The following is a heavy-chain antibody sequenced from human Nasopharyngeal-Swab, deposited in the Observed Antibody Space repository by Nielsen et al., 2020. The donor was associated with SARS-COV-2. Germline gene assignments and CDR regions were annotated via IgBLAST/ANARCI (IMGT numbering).Heavy chain of an antibody. CDR2: TSGSGGST. CDR3: AKDPFTMIVGGDY. V-gene: IGHV3-23*01. D-gene: IGHD3-22*01. Sequence: GRSLRLSCAASGFTFSSYAMSWVRQAPGKGLEWVSATSGSGGSTYYADSVKGRFTISRDNSKNTLYLQMNSLRAEDTAVYYCAKDPFTMIVGGDYWGQGTLVTVSS. CDR1: GFTFSSYA. J-gene: IGHJ4*02.